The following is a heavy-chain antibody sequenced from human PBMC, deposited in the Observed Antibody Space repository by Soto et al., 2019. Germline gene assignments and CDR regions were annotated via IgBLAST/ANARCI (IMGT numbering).Heavy chain of an antibody. CDR3: AAPRDGYYDSSGYYYGSHYYYYYGMDV. J-gene: IGHJ6*02. D-gene: IGHD3-22*01. CDR2: IVVGSGNT. V-gene: IGHV1-58*01. Sequence: SVKVSCKASGFTFTSSAVQRVRQALEQRLEWIGWIVVGSGNTNYAQKFQERVTITRDMSTSTAYMELSSLRSEDTAVYYCAAPRDGYYDSSGYYYGSHYYYYYGMDVWGQGTTVTLS. CDR1: GFTFTSSA.